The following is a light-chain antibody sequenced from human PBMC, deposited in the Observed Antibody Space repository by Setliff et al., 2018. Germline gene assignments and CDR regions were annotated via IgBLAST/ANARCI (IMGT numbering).Light chain of an antibody. V-gene: IGLV2-11*01. J-gene: IGLJ1*01. CDR1: SSDVGAYNY. Sequence: QSALTQPRSVSGSPGQSVTISCTGTSSDVGAYNYVSWYQHHPGKVPKLMVYDVTKRPSGVPDRFSGSKSGNTASLTISGLQAEDEADYYCCSFAGTYYVFGSGTQLTVL. CDR2: DVT. CDR3: CSFAGTYYV.